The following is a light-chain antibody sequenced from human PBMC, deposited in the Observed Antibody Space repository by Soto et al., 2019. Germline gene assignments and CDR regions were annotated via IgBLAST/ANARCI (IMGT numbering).Light chain of an antibody. V-gene: IGKV3-15*01. Sequence: EVVMTQSPATLSVSPGEGATLSCRASQSVSSKLAWYQQKPGQAPRLLIYGASTRATGIPARFSGSESGTDFALTISSLQSENFALYYCQQYDNWPFTFGPGTKVDIK. CDR2: GAS. CDR1: QSVSSK. J-gene: IGKJ3*01. CDR3: QQYDNWPFT.